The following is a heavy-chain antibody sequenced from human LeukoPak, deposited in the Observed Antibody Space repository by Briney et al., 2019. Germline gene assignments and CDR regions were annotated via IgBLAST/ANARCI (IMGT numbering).Heavy chain of an antibody. J-gene: IGHJ5*02. CDR1: GLTFSDYY. Sequence: GSLRLSCAASGLTFSDYYMSWIRQAPGKGLEWLSYINIGGTNTHYAGSVKGRFTISRDNAKKSLYLEMTNLRAEDTAVYYCATDGAGFDTWGQGVLVTVSS. V-gene: IGHV3-11*01. CDR2: INIGGTNT. CDR3: ATDGAGFDT.